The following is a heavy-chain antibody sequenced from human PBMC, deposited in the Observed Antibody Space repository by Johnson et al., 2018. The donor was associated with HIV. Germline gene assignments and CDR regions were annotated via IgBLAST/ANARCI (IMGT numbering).Heavy chain of an antibody. Sequence: VQLVESGGDLIQPGGSLRLSCAASGFTVSSNYMSWVRQAPGKGLEWVSVISSGGSTYYADSVNGRFTISRENSKNTLYLQMNSLRAEDTAVYYCARACRDGYTCDAFDIWGQGTMVTVSS. J-gene: IGHJ3*02. V-gene: IGHV3-53*01. CDR2: ISSGGST. D-gene: IGHD5-24*01. CDR1: GFTVSSNY. CDR3: ARACRDGYTCDAFDI.